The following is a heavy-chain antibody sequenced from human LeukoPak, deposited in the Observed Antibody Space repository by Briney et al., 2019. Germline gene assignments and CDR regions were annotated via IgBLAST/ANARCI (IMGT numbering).Heavy chain of an antibody. CDR1: GFTFSTYA. CDR2: ISSDGRDT. Sequence: GGSPRLSCAASGFTFSTYAMHWVRQAPGKGLEWVAVISSDGRDTHYADSVKGRFTISRDNSKNTLYPQMNSLRPEDTALYNCAKDLHRIAAYYFDYWGQGNLATVSS. CDR3: AKDLHRIAAYYFDY. V-gene: IGHV3-30*18. D-gene: IGHD6-13*01. J-gene: IGHJ4*02.